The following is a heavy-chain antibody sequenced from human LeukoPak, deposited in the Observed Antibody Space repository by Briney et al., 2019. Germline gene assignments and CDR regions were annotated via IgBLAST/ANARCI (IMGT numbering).Heavy chain of an antibody. Sequence: GGSLRLSCAASGFTFSSYWMAWVRQAPGKGLEWVANIKGDESARHQADSVKGRFTISRDNTRNSLYLQMTNLRGDDTAVYYCARDIVGSLDYWGQGTLVTVSS. CDR1: GFTFSSYW. J-gene: IGHJ4*02. V-gene: IGHV3-7*01. D-gene: IGHD1-26*01. CDR2: IKGDESAR. CDR3: ARDIVGSLDY.